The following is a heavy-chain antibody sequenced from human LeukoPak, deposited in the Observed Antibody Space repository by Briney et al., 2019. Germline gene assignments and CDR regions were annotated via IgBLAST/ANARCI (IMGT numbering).Heavy chain of an antibody. CDR3: ARGDDFWSGPNFDY. CDR2: ISSSSSYI. Sequence: GGSLRLSCAASGFTFSSYSMNWVRQAPGEGLEWVSSISSSSSYIYYADSVKGRFTISRDNAKNSLYLQMNSLRAEDTAVYYCARGDDFWSGPNFDYWGQGTLVTVSS. D-gene: IGHD3-3*01. CDR1: GFTFSSYS. J-gene: IGHJ4*02. V-gene: IGHV3-21*01.